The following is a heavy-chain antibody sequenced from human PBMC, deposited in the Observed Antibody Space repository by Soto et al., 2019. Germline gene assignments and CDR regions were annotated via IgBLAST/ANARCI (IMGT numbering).Heavy chain of an antibody. Sequence: QVQLVQSGAEVKKPGSSVKVSCKTSGGSQATSWVRQAPGHGPEWLGGIIGVFPTTNKAEKCEGRVTITADKSTGTADMELSSLTSVATAVYYCATVGPPLSGAFTYGYEGPFDYWGQGILVIVSS. J-gene: IGHJ4*02. D-gene: IGHD5-18*01. CDR3: ATVGPPLSGAFTYGYEGPFDY. V-gene: IGHV1-69*06. CDR1: GGSQA. CDR2: IIGVFPTT.